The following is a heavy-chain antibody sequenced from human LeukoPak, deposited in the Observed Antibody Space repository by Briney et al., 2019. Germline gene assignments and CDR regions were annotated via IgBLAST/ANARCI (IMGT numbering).Heavy chain of an antibody. J-gene: IGHJ5*02. CDR3: ARGGMVVTAPHPFDP. Sequence: GGSLRLSCAASGFTFSSYGMHWVRQAPGKGLEWVAAISSDGSNKYQTDSVKGRFTVSRDNSKNTLYLQMNSLRAEDTAIYYCARGGMVVTAPHPFDPWGQGTLVTVSS. CDR1: GFTFSSYG. V-gene: IGHV3-30*19. D-gene: IGHD2-21*02. CDR2: ISSDGSNK.